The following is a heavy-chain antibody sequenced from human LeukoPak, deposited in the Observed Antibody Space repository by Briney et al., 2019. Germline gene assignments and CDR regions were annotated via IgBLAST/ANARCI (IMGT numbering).Heavy chain of an antibody. J-gene: IGHJ4*02. CDR3: ARGSRDGYNFDPDFDY. CDR2: IYYSGST. CDR1: GGSISSSSYY. Sequence: SETLSLTCTVSGGSISSSSYYWGWIRQPPGKGLEWIGSIYYSGSTYYNPSLKSRVTISVDTSKNQFSLKLSSVTAADTAVYYCARGSRDGYNFDPDFDYWGQGTLVTVSS. V-gene: IGHV4-39*01. D-gene: IGHD5-12*01.